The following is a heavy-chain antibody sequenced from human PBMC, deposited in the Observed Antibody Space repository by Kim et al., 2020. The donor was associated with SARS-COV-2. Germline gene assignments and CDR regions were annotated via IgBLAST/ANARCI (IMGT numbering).Heavy chain of an antibody. CDR2: IIPIFGTA. Sequence: SVKVSCKASGGTFSSYAISWVRQAPGQGLEWMGGIIPIFGTANYAQKFQGRVTITADESTSTAYMELSSLRSEDTAVYYCARVRKQFGELKSNWYFDLWGRGTLVTVSS. CDR1: GGTFSSYA. V-gene: IGHV1-69*13. J-gene: IGHJ2*01. CDR3: ARVRKQFGELKSNWYFDL. D-gene: IGHD3-10*01.